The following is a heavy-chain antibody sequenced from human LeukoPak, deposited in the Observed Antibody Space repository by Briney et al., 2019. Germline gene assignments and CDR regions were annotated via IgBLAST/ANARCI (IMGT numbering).Heavy chain of an antibody. J-gene: IGHJ6*02. CDR1: GGTFSSYA. CDR3: ARGNKWRRWLLDV. Sequence: SVKVSCKASGGTFSSYAISWVRQAPGQGLEWVGGIIPIFGTANYAQKFQGRVTITADESTSTAYMELSSLRSEDTAVYYCARGNKWRRWLLDVWGQGTTVTVSS. CDR2: IIPIFGTA. V-gene: IGHV1-69*01. D-gene: IGHD5-24*01.